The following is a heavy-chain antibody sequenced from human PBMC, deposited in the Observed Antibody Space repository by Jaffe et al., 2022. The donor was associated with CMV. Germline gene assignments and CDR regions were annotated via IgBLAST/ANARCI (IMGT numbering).Heavy chain of an antibody. Sequence: QLQLQESGSGLVKPSETLSLTCIVSGGSISTKSYYWAWIRQPPGKGLEWIGSIYYSGSTYYNPSLKSRVSMSVDASKDQFSLKVTSATAADTAVYYCARHVWARSPLRGTMLRGGSRFDPWGQGTLVIVSS. CDR1: GGSISTKSYY. D-gene: IGHD3-10*01. CDR3: ARHVWARSPLRGTMLRGGSRFDP. V-gene: IGHV4-39*01. CDR2: IYYSGST. J-gene: IGHJ5*02.